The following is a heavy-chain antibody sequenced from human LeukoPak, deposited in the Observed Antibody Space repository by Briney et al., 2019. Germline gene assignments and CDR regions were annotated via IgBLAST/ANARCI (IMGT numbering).Heavy chain of an antibody. J-gene: IGHJ1*01. CDR1: GFTVSSNY. CDR2: IYSGGST. D-gene: IGHD3-22*01. CDR3: ARVVYDRSGYYYEEYFQH. Sequence: PGGSLRLSCAASGFTVSSNYMSWVRQAPGKGLEWVSVIYSGGSTYYADSVKGRFTISRDNSKNTLYLQMNSLRAEDTAVYYCARVVYDRSGYYYEEYFQHWGQGTLVTVSS. V-gene: IGHV3-53*01.